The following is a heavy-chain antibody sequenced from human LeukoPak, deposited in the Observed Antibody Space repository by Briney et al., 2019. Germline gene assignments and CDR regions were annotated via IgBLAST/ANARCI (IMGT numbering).Heavy chain of an antibody. CDR2: IYTSGST. D-gene: IGHD3-10*01. CDR1: GGSFSGYY. J-gene: IGHJ4*02. V-gene: IGHV4-59*10. CDR3: ARTIYYGRYYFDY. Sequence: PSETLSLTCAVYGGSFSGYYWGWIRQPAGKGLEWIGRIYTSGSTNYNPSLKSRVTMSVDTSKDQFSLKLSSVTAADTAVYYCARTIYYGRYYFDYWGQGTLVTVSS.